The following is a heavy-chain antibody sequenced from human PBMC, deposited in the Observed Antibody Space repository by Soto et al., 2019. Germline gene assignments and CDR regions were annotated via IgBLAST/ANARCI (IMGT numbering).Heavy chain of an antibody. CDR3: ATVYGDYIDAYYHMDV. CDR1: GFTFSNFG. V-gene: IGHV3-30*03. D-gene: IGHD4-17*01. CDR2: ISYYGGDE. Sequence: QVQLVESGGGVVQPGRSLRLSCAASGFTFSNFGMHWVRRAPGKGLEWVAFISYYGGDEFYADSVKGRVTISRDNSKNTLYIQMNGLRTEDTAVYFCATVYGDYIDAYYHMDVWGKGPTVTFSS. J-gene: IGHJ6*03.